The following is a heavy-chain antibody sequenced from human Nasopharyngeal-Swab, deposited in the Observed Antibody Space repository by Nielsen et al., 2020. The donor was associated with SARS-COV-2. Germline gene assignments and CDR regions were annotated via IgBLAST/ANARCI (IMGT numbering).Heavy chain of an antibody. J-gene: IGHJ2*01. CDR1: GGSISTGDYY. Sequence: LRLSCTVSGGSISTGDYYWTWIRQSPGRGLEWIGYIYYSGSNFYNPSLKSRVTISVDTSKNQFSLKLSSVTAADTAVYYCARGRFRQWLELGYFDLWGRGTLVTVSS. CDR2: IYYSGSN. CDR3: ARGRFRQWLELGYFDL. D-gene: IGHD6-19*01. V-gene: IGHV4-30-4*01.